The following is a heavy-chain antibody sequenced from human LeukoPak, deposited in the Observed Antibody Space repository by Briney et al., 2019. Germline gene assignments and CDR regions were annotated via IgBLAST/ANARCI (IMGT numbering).Heavy chain of an antibody. V-gene: IGHV4-39*01. CDR2: IYYSGST. CDR1: GSSISSSSYY. CDR3: ARGWNDGGKGFDY. Sequence: SETLSLTCTVSGSSISSSSYYWGWIRQPPGKGLEWIGSIYYSGSTYYNPSLKSRVTISVDTSKNQFSLKLSSVTAADTAVYYCARGWNDGGKGFDYWGQGTLVTVSS. J-gene: IGHJ4*02. D-gene: IGHD1-1*01.